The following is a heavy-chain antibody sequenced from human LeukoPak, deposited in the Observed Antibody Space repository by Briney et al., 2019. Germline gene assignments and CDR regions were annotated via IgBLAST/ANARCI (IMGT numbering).Heavy chain of an antibody. D-gene: IGHD5-24*01. Sequence: GGSLRLSCAVSEFTFSHFAMHWVRQAPGKGLEWVAVVSSHGNDGYYADSVKGRFTISQDNSKNTLYLQIDSLRAEDTAIYYCTRDAYNFNDFDYWGQGTLVTVSS. CDR3: TRDAYNFNDFDY. V-gene: IGHV3-30*01. CDR2: VSSHGNDG. CDR1: EFTFSHFA. J-gene: IGHJ4*02.